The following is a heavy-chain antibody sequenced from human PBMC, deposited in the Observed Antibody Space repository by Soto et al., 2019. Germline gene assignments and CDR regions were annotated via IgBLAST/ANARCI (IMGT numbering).Heavy chain of an antibody. CDR3: ARFNSGTFSHDY. D-gene: IGHD1-26*01. Sequence: GGSLGLSCEASGVTFSNYAMSWVRQAPGKGLEWVSGISGSGRDKYYADSVKGRITISRDNSKNMLYLQMNSLRAEDTAVYYCARFNSGTFSHDYWGQGIPVTVYS. J-gene: IGHJ4*02. V-gene: IGHV3-23*01. CDR2: ISGSGRDK. CDR1: GVTFSNYA.